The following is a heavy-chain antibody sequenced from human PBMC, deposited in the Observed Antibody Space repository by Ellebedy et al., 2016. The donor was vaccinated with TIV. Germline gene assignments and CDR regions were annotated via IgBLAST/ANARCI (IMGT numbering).Heavy chain of an antibody. Sequence: SGPTLVXPTQTLTLTCTFSGFSLTTSGVGVGWIRQPPGKALEWLALIYWDDDKRYSPSLKTRLTITKDTSKNQVVLTMTNMDPVDTATYYCARSACGGDCYSHNIRYDMDVWGQGTTVTVSS. CDR2: IYWDDDK. V-gene: IGHV2-5*02. CDR3: ARSACGGDCYSHNIRYDMDV. J-gene: IGHJ6*02. CDR1: GFSLTTSGVG. D-gene: IGHD2-21*02.